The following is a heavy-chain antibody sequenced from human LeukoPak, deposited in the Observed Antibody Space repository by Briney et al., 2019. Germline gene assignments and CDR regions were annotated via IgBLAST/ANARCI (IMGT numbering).Heavy chain of an antibody. CDR2: VYTSGST. CDR3: ARGLGGASYYMDV. J-gene: IGHJ6*03. CDR1: GGSISSYY. Sequence: SETLSLTCTVSGGSISSYYWSWIRQPAGKGLEYIGRVYTSGSTNYNPSLKSRVNMSVDTSKNQFSLKLSSVTAADTAVYYCARGLGGASYYMDVWGKGTTVTVSS. V-gene: IGHV4-4*07. D-gene: IGHD3-9*01.